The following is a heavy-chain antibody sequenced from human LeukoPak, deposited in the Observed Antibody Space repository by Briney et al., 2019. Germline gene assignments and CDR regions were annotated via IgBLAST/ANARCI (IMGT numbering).Heavy chain of an antibody. Sequence: SETLSLTCAVSGGSISSSYWWSWIRQPPGKGLEWIGSIYYSGSTYYNPSLKSRVTISVDTSKNQFSLKLRSVTAADTAVYYCARRSGYDLIDYWGQGTLVTVSS. CDR2: IYYSGST. J-gene: IGHJ4*02. CDR3: ARRSGYDLIDY. V-gene: IGHV4-39*01. CDR1: GGSISSSYW. D-gene: IGHD5-12*01.